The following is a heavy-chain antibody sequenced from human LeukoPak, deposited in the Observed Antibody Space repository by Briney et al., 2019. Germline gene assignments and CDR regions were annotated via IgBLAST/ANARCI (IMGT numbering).Heavy chain of an antibody. J-gene: IGHJ4*02. CDR1: GYSFTNYW. Sequence: GASLKISCKASGYSFTNYWLAWVRLMPGKGLEWMGIIYPGDSDTRYSPSFQGQVTISADNSFSTASLQWSSLVASDTAMYYCARRRGTSSSDRFFDYWGQGTLVTVSS. V-gene: IGHV5-51*01. CDR2: IYPGDSDT. D-gene: IGHD6-6*01. CDR3: ARRRGTSSSDRFFDY.